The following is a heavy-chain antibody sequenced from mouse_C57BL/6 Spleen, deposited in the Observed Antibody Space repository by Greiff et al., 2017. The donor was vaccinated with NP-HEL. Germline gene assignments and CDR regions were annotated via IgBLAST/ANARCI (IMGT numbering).Heavy chain of an antibody. Sequence: QVQLKQPGAELVRPGSSVKLSCKASGYTFTSYWMHWVKQRPIQGLEWIGNIDPSDSETHYNQKFKDKATLTVDKSSSTAYMQLSSLTSEDSAVYYCARGPNYGSSYRWYFDVWGTGTTVTVSS. CDR2: IDPSDSET. CDR1: GYTFTSYW. D-gene: IGHD1-1*01. CDR3: ARGPNYGSSYRWYFDV. V-gene: IGHV1-52*01. J-gene: IGHJ1*03.